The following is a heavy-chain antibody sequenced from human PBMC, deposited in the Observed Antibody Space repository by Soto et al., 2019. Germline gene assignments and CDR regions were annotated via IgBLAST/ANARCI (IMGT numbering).Heavy chain of an antibody. CDR1: GFTFSSYA. V-gene: IGHV3-23*01. D-gene: IGHD1-26*01. CDR3: ARDGVGTTTYFGYFDY. CDR2: IRVGGSIT. J-gene: IGHJ4*02. Sequence: GGSLRLSCAASGFTFSSYAMSWVRQAPGKGLEWVSVIRVGGSITYYADSVKGRFTISRDNPKNMLYLQMNSLRAEDTAIYYCARDGVGTTTYFGYFDYWGLGTLVNVS.